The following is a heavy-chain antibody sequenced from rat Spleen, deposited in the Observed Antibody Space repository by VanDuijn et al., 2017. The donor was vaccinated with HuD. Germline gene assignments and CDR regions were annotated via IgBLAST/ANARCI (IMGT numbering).Heavy chain of an antibody. V-gene: IGHV2S12*01. J-gene: IGHJ2*01. CDR2: ISIGGGT. D-gene: IGHD1-2*01. CDR1: GFSLTSNG. CDR3: TRSLYSSPLFDY. Sequence: VQLKESGPGLVQPSQTLSLTCTVSGFSLTSNGVSWVRQPPGKGLEWIAAISIGGGTYYNSALKSRLSISRDTSKSQVFLKKGSLQSDDTAIYYCTRSLYSSPLFDYWGQGVMVTVSS.